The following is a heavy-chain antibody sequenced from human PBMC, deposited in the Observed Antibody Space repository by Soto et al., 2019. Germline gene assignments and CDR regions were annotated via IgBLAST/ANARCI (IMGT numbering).Heavy chain of an antibody. CDR1: GCSISSGDYY. CDR2: IYYSGST. Sequence: SETLSLTCTFSGCSISSGDYYLSWIRQPPGKGLEWIGYIYYSGSTYYNPSLKSRVTISVDTSKNQFSLKLSSVTAADTAVYYCARVRPPGGIDYWGQGTLVTVSS. D-gene: IGHD1-1*01. CDR3: ARVRPPGGIDY. V-gene: IGHV4-30-4*01. J-gene: IGHJ4*02.